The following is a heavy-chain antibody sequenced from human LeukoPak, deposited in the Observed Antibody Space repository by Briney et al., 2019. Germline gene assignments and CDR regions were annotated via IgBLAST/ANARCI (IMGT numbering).Heavy chain of an antibody. J-gene: IGHJ4*02. CDR1: GFTFSSYA. Sequence: PGGSLRLSCAASGFTFSSYAMSWVRQAPGKGLEWVSAISGSGGSTYYADSVKGRFTISRDNSKNTLYLQMNSLRAEDTAVCYCAKSNMVRGVIIAHWGQGTLVTVSS. CDR3: AKSNMVRGVIIAH. D-gene: IGHD3-10*01. CDR2: ISGSGGST. V-gene: IGHV3-23*01.